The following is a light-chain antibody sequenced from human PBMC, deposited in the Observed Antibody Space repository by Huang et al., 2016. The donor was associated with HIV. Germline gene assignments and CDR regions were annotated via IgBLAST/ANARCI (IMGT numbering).Light chain of an antibody. Sequence: DIQMTQSPSSLSASVGDRVTITCRASQRISTYLNWYQQKPGKAPKLLICAASTLQSGVPSTFRGSGSGTDFTLTISSLQPEDFATYYCQQTYSTAITFGQGTRLEIK. CDR2: AAS. J-gene: IGKJ5*01. CDR3: QQTYSTAIT. CDR1: QRISTY. V-gene: IGKV1-39*01.